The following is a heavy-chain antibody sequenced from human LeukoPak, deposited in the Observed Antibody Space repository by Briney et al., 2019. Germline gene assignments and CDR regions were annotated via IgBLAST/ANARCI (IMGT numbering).Heavy chain of an antibody. J-gene: IGHJ6*02. CDR3: ARITMVQGVIMPLDYYYGMDV. CDR1: GYTFTSYG. D-gene: IGHD3-10*01. Sequence: ASVKVSCKASGYTFTSYGISWVRQAPGQGLEWMGWISACNGNTNYAQKLQGRVTMTTDTSTSTAYMELRSLRSDDTAVYYCARITMVQGVIMPLDYYYGMDVWGQGTTVTVSS. CDR2: ISACNGNT. V-gene: IGHV1-18*01.